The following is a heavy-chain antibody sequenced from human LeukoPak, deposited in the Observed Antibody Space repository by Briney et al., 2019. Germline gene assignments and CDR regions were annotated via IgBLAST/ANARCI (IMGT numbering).Heavy chain of an antibody. CDR1: GYTFTSYD. Sequence: ASVKVSCKASGYTFTSYDINWVRQATGQGLEWMGWMNPNSGNTGYAQKFQGRVTMTRNTSISTAYMELSSLRSEDTAVYYCARVEGFYYNVYYYYCYMDVWGKGTTVTVSS. V-gene: IGHV1-8*01. CDR3: ARVEGFYYNVYYYYCYMDV. J-gene: IGHJ6*03. D-gene: IGHD3-10*01. CDR2: MNPNSGNT.